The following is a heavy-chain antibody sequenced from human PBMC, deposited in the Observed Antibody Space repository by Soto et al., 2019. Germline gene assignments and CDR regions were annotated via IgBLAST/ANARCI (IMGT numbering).Heavy chain of an antibody. CDR1: GFTFSGFA. D-gene: IGHD5-12*01. V-gene: IGHV3-23*01. CDR2: VDSTGSYT. CDR3: AKRYSGFSEFDY. J-gene: IGHJ4*01. Sequence: EVQLLESGGGLVQPGGSLRLSCAASGFTFSGFAMNWVRQPPGKGLEWVSSVDSTGSYTFYAASVKGRFTISRDNSKNIVYLELNSLRVEDTAVYYCAKRYSGFSEFDYWGQGTLVIVSS.